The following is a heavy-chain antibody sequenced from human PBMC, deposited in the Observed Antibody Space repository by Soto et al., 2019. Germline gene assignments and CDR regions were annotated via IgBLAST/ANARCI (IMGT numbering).Heavy chain of an antibody. D-gene: IGHD3-22*01. CDR3: ARLGGYVSVGYYYLWDS. Sequence: QLQLQESGPGLVKPSETLSLTCRVSDGSMNSDSSYWGWIRQPPGKGREGIGVIIHSGSSYHNLSVKGRVTMSVDASRNQFSLKLTSMTAADTAVYYCARLGGYVSVGYYYLWDSWGQGTLVTVSS. J-gene: IGHJ4*02. CDR1: DGSMNSDSSY. CDR2: IIHSGSS. V-gene: IGHV4-39*01.